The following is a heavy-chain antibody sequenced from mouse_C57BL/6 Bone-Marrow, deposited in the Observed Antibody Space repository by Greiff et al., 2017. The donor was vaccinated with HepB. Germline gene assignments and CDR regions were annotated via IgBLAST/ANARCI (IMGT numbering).Heavy chain of an antibody. CDR1: GYTFTSYG. J-gene: IGHJ2*01. CDR3: ARFPDYYGSSFDY. D-gene: IGHD1-1*01. V-gene: IGHV1-81*01. CDR2: IYPRSGNT. Sequence: QVQLKESGAELARPGASVKLSCKASGYTFTSYGISWVKQRTGQGLEWIGEIYPRSGNTYYNEKFKGKATLTADKSSSTAYMELRSLTSEDSAVYFCARFPDYYGSSFDYWGQGTTLTVSS.